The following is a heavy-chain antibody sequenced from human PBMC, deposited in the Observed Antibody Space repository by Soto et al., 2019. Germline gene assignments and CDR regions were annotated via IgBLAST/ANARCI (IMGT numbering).Heavy chain of an antibody. J-gene: IGHJ4*02. Sequence: SGGSLRLACAASGFTFSNYDMDWVRQAPGKGLEWVTVISYDGSNGYYGDSVKGRFTISRDNSKSTLYLQMNSLRVEDTAVYYCATDLSLGPGYLDYWGQGTLVTVSS. CDR2: ISYDGSNG. D-gene: IGHD5-12*01. CDR3: ATDLSLGPGYLDY. V-gene: IGHV3-33*05. CDR1: GFTFSNYD.